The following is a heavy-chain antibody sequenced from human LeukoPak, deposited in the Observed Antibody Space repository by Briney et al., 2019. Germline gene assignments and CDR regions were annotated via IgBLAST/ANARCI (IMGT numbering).Heavy chain of an antibody. J-gene: IGHJ3*02. CDR3: ARGTWDGDRTFDI. CDR1: GFTFSSYS. CDR2: ISGTSSII. D-gene: IGHD5-24*01. Sequence: GGSLRLSCAASGFTFSSYSMNWVRQAPGKRLEWISYISGTSSIIYYTPSVMGRFTISRDNGKYSLYLQMNSLRDDDTAVYFCARGTWDGDRTFDIWGQGAMVTVSS. V-gene: IGHV3-48*02.